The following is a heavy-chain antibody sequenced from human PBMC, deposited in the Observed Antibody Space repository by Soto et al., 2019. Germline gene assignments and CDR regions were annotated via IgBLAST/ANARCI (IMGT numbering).Heavy chain of an antibody. V-gene: IGHV4-30-2*01. CDR3: ARGGGGSSSFYYYGMDV. CDR2: IYHSGST. CDR1: GGSISSGDYS. J-gene: IGHJ6*02. Sequence: PSETLSLTCAVSGGSISSGDYSWSWVRQPPGKGLEWIGYIYHSGSTYYNPSLKSRATISVDRSKNQFSLKLSSVTAADTAVYYCARGGGGSSSFYYYGMDVWGQGTTVTVSS. D-gene: IGHD2-15*01.